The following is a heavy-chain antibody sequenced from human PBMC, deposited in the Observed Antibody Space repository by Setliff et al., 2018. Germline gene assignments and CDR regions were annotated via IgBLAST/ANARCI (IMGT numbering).Heavy chain of an antibody. V-gene: IGHV3-21*01. J-gene: IGHJ6*02. D-gene: IGHD2-15*01. CDR3: TRDYGFCSGGSCSYYGMDV. CDR1: GFTFSSYT. CDR2: IISSGSHI. Sequence: PGGSLRLSCAGSGFTFSSYTMTWVRQAPGKGLEWVSSIISSGSHIYYADSVKGRFTSSRDNAKNSLYLQMNSLRADDTAVYYCTRDYGFCSGGSCSYYGMDVWGQGTTVPSP.